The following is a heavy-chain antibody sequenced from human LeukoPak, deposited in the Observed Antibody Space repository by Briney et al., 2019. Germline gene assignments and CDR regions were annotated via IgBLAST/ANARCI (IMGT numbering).Heavy chain of an antibody. Sequence: ASVKVSCKASGYTLNELSMHWVRQAPGKGLEWMGGFDPEDGETIYAQKFQGRVTMTEDTSTDTAYMELSSLRSEDTAVYYCATGVGVVIRIWGQGTMVTVSS. CDR3: ATGVGVVIRI. CDR1: GYTLNELS. D-gene: IGHD3-3*01. J-gene: IGHJ3*02. V-gene: IGHV1-24*01. CDR2: FDPEDGET.